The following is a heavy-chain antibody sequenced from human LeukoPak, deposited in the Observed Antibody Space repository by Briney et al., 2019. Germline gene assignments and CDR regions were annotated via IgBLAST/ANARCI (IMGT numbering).Heavy chain of an antibody. CDR3: ARGGDDYDILTGPWRYYYYGMDV. CDR1: GGSISSYY. V-gene: IGHV4-59*01. Sequence: PSETLSLTCTVSGGSISSYYWSWIRQPPGKGLEWIGYIYYSGSTNYNPSLKSRATISVDTSKNQFSLKLSSVTAADTAVYYCARGGDDYDILTGPWRYYYYGMDVWGQGTTVTVSS. D-gene: IGHD3-9*01. CDR2: IYYSGST. J-gene: IGHJ6*02.